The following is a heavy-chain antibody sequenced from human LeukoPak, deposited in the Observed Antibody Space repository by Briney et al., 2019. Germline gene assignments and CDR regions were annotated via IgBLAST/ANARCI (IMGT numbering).Heavy chain of an antibody. D-gene: IGHD3-9*01. V-gene: IGHV3-48*03. CDR1: GFTFSSYE. Sequence: GGSLRLSCAASGFTFSSYEMNWVRQAPGKGLEWVSYISSSGSTIYYADSVKGRFTISRDNAKNSLYLQMNSLRAEDTAVYYCAREGILTGYSDYRGQGTLVTVSS. J-gene: IGHJ4*02. CDR3: AREGILTGYSDY. CDR2: ISSSGSTI.